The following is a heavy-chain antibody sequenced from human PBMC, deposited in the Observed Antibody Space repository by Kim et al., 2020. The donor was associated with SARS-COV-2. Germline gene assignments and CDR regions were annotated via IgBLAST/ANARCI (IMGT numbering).Heavy chain of an antibody. D-gene: IGHD6-13*01. J-gene: IGHJ5*02. V-gene: IGHV4-34*01. CDR3: ASYSPRIAAAGTDTWVNAWFDP. CDR2: INHSGST. Sequence: SETLSLTCAVYGGSFSGYYWSWIRQPPGKGLEWIGEINHSGSTNYNPSLKSRVTISVDTSKNQFSLKLSSVTAADTAVYYCASYSPRIAAAGTDTWVNAWFDPWGQGTLVTVSS. CDR1: GGSFSGYY.